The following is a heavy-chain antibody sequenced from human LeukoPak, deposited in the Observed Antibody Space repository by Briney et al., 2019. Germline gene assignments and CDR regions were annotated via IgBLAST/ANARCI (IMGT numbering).Heavy chain of an antibody. Sequence: SETLSLTCTVSGGSISSYYWSWIRQPPGKGLEWIGYIYYSGSTNYNPSLKSRVTISVDTSKNQFSLKLRSVTAADTAVYYCARVLDSSSWYNYYGMDVWGQGTTVTVSS. CDR2: IYYSGST. D-gene: IGHD6-13*01. V-gene: IGHV4-59*01. CDR3: ARVLDSSSWYNYYGMDV. CDR1: GGSISSYY. J-gene: IGHJ6*02.